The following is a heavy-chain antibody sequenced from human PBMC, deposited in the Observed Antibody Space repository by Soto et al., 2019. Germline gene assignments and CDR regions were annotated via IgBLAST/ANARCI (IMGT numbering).Heavy chain of an antibody. CDR3: AKEILAPYYGSGSSNYFDY. CDR2: ISGSGGST. J-gene: IGHJ4*02. D-gene: IGHD3-10*01. Sequence: GGSLRLSCAASGFTFSSYAMSWVRQAPGKGLEWVSAISGSGGSTYYADSVKGRFTISRDNSKNTLYLQMNSLRAEDTAVYYCAKEILAPYYGSGSSNYFDYWGQGTLVTVSS. V-gene: IGHV3-23*01. CDR1: GFTFSSYA.